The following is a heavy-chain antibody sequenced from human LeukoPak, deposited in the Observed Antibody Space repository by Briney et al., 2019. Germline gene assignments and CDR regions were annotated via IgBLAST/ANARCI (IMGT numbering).Heavy chain of an antibody. V-gene: IGHV4-34*01. Sequence: SETLSLTCAVYGGSFSGYYWSWIRQPPGKGLEWIGEINHSGSTNYNPSLKSRVTISVDTSKNQFSLKLSSVTDADTAVYYCAREGSGLRWFGHKRYFDYWGQGTLVTVSS. CDR3: AREGSGLRWFGHKRYFDY. D-gene: IGHD3-10*01. CDR2: INHSGST. CDR1: GGSFSGYY. J-gene: IGHJ4*02.